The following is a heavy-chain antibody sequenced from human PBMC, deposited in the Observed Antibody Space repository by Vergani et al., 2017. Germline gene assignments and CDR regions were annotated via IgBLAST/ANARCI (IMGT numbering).Heavy chain of an antibody. CDR3: AKVGRSEVAGTFGAFDI. Sequence: EVQLVESGGVVVQPGGSLTLSCVAYGLVFSDYTMSWVRQAPGRGLEWVSTLSASDRRTHYADSVKGRFTISRDNSKNTLFLHMNSLRPEDTAVYYCAKVGRSEVAGTFGAFDIWGQGTMVTVSS. CDR2: LSASDRRT. CDR1: GLVFSDYT. J-gene: IGHJ3*02. V-gene: IGHV3-23*04. D-gene: IGHD6-19*01.